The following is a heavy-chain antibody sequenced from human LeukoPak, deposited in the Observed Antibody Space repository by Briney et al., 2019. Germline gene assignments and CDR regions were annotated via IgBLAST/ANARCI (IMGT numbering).Heavy chain of an antibody. CDR3: ARDMKAYDSSYGMDV. J-gene: IGHJ6*02. CDR2: TSSSSNYI. D-gene: IGHD3-22*01. Sequence: KAGGSLRLSCAASGFTLSFYTMNWVRQAPGKGLEWVSFTSSSSNYICYADSVKGRFTISRDNAKNSLYLQMNSLRAEDTAVYYCARDMKAYDSSYGMDVWGQGTTVTVSS. V-gene: IGHV3-21*01. CDR1: GFTLSFYT.